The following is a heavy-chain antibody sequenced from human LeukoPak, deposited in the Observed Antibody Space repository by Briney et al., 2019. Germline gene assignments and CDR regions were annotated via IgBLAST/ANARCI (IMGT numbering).Heavy chain of an antibody. J-gene: IGHJ4*02. V-gene: IGHV1-18*01. D-gene: IGHD6-19*01. CDR3: ARDLKMGYSSGRYSWGTGSSNDY. CDR1: GYTFTSYG. Sequence: AASVKVSCKASGYTFTSYGISWVRQAPGQGLEWMGWINPYNGHTNNVQKLQGRVTMTTDTSTNTAYMELRSLRSDDTAVYYCARDLKMGYSSGRYSWGTGSSNDYWGQGTLVTVSS. CDR2: INPYNGHT.